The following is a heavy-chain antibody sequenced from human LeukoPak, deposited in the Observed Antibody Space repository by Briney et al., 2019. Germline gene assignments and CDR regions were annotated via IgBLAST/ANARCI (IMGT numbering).Heavy chain of an antibody. CDR2: INTDTGNP. Sequence: ASVKVSCKASGYTFTNYAMNWVRQAPGQGLEWMGWINTDTGNPTYAQGFTGRFVFSLDTSVSTAYLQISSPKAEDTALYYCARNQYCSSTNCYGGRGALDFWGQGTLVTVSS. CDR1: GYTFTNYA. D-gene: IGHD2-2*01. CDR3: ARNQYCSSTNCYGGRGALDF. V-gene: IGHV7-4-1*02. J-gene: IGHJ4*02.